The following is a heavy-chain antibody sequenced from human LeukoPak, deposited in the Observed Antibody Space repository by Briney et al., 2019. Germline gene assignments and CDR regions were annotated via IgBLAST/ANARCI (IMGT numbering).Heavy chain of an antibody. CDR2: ISGSGGST. J-gene: IGHJ5*02. V-gene: IGHV3-23*01. CDR1: GFTVSSNY. CDR3: AKDKQWLANNWFDP. Sequence: GGSLRLSCAASGFTVSSNYMSWVRQAPGKGLEWVSAISGSGGSTYYADSVKGRFTISRDNSKNTLYLQMNSLRAEDTAVYYCAKDKQWLANNWFDPWGQGTLVTVSS. D-gene: IGHD6-19*01.